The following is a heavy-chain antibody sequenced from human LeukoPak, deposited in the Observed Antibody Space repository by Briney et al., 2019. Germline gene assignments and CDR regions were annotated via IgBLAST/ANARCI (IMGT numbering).Heavy chain of an antibody. D-gene: IGHD3-3*01. V-gene: IGHV3-15*01. CDR1: GFTFSNAW. Sequence: PGGSLRLSCAASGFTFSNAWMSWVRQAPGKGLEWVGRIKSKTDGGTTDYAAPVKGRFTISRDDSKNTLYLQMNSLKTEDTVVYYCTPESRYEFWSGYYKEVPGFFDYWGQGTLVTVSS. CDR2: IKSKTDGGTT. CDR3: TPESRYEFWSGYYKEVPGFFDY. J-gene: IGHJ4*02.